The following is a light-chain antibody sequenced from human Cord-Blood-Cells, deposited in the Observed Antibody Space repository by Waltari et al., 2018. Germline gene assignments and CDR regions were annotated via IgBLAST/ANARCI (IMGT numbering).Light chain of an antibody. V-gene: IGLV2-23*02. CDR1: RSDVGSYNL. Sequence: QSALTQPASVSGSPGQSITISCTGTRSDVGSYNLVSWYHQHPGKAPTLMIYEVSKRPSGVSNRFSGSKSGNTASLTISGLQAEDEADYYCCSYAGSSTFGVFGGGTKLTVL. CDR2: EVS. J-gene: IGLJ3*02. CDR3: CSYAGSSTFGV.